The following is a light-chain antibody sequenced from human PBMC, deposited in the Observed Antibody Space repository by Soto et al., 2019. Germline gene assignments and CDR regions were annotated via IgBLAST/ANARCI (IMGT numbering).Light chain of an antibody. CDR1: QSGSSNH. J-gene: IGKJ1*01. CDR3: QQYDSSQWT. V-gene: IGKV3-20*01. CDR2: IAS. Sequence: EIVLTQSPGTLSLSPGERATLSCRASQSGSSNHLAWYQQKTGQTPRLLISIASNRAPGIPDRFSGSGSGTHFTLTIRRVEPEDFAVYYCQQYDSSQWTFGQGTKVEIK.